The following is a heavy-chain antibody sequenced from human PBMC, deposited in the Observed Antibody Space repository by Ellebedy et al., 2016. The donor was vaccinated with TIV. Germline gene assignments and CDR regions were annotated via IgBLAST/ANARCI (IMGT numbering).Heavy chain of an antibody. CDR1: GYTFTSYG. CDR3: ARGGYCSGGSCYSGDYYYYYMDV. V-gene: IGHV1-18*01. D-gene: IGHD2-15*01. J-gene: IGHJ6*03. Sequence: ASVKVSXXASGYTFTSYGISWVRQAPGQGLEWMGWISAYNGNTNYAQKLQGRVTMTTDTSTSTAYMELRSLRSDDTAVYYCARGGYCSGGSCYSGDYYYYYMDVWGKGTTVTVSS. CDR2: ISAYNGNT.